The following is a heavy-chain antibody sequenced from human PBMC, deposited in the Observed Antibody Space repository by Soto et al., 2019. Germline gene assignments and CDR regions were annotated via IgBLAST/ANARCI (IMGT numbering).Heavy chain of an antibody. V-gene: IGHV4-30-2*01. Sequence: SETLSLTCAVSGGSISSGGYSWSWIRQPPGKGLEWIGYIYHSGSTYYNPSLKSRVTITVDRSKNQFSLKLSSVTAADTAVYYCASSYSYGYAFDYWGQGTLVTVSS. CDR2: IYHSGST. D-gene: IGHD5-18*01. CDR1: GGSISSGGYS. CDR3: ASSYSYGYAFDY. J-gene: IGHJ4*02.